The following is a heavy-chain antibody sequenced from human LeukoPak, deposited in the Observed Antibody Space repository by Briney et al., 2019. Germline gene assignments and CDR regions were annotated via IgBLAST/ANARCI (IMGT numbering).Heavy chain of an antibody. D-gene: IGHD3-3*01. V-gene: IGHV1-2*02. Sequence: ASVTVCCKASGYTFTGYYMHWVRQAPGHRLESIEWINPNSGGTNYAQKYHGSVTMTRDTSIITAYMELSRLRSDETAVYYCARGYDFWSGYYTYKFDRWGQGTLVTVSS. CDR2: INPNSGGT. CDR1: GYTFTGYY. CDR3: ARGYDFWSGYYTYKFDR. J-gene: IGHJ5*02.